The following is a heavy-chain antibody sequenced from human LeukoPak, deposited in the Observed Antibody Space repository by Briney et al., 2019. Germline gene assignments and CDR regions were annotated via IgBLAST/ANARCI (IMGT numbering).Heavy chain of an antibody. J-gene: IGHJ6*02. CDR1: GYTLTELS. CDR3: ARGEGSYYGMDV. CDR2: FDPEDGET. V-gene: IGHV1-24*01. Sequence: ASVKVSCKVSGYTLTELSMHWVRQAPGKGLEWMGGFDPEDGETIYAQKFQGRVTMTEDTSTDTAYMELSSLRSEDTAVYYCARGEGSYYGMDVWGQGTTVTVSS. D-gene: IGHD1-26*01.